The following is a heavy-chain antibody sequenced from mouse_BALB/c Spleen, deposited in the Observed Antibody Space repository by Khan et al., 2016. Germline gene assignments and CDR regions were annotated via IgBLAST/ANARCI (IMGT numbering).Heavy chain of an antibody. Sequence: EVQLVESGGGLVQPGGSLKLSCAASGFTFSTYGMSWVRQTPDKRLELVATINSNGGSTYYPDSVKGRFTISRDNAKNTLYLRMSSLKSEDTAMXYCARENYRYYFDYWGQGTTLTVSS. CDR1: GFTFSTYG. V-gene: IGHV5-6-3*01. J-gene: IGHJ2*01. D-gene: IGHD2-14*01. CDR3: ARENYRYYFDY. CDR2: INSNGGST.